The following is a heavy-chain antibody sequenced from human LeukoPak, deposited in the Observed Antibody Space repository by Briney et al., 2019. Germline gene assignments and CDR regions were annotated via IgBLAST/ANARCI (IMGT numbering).Heavy chain of an antibody. CDR1: GGSFSGYY. J-gene: IGHJ3*02. D-gene: IGHD6-13*01. Sequence: SETLSLTCAVYGGSFSGYYWSWIRQPPGKGLEWIGEINHSGSTNYNPSLKSRVTISVDTSKNQFSLKLSSVTAADTAVYYCARQRQQLVRVPGRAFDIWGQGTMVTVSS. V-gene: IGHV4-34*01. CDR2: INHSGST. CDR3: ARQRQQLVRVPGRAFDI.